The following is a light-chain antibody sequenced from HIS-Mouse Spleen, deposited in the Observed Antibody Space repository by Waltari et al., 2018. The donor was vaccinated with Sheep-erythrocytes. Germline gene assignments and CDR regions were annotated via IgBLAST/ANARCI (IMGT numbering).Light chain of an antibody. V-gene: IGKV1-6*01. CDR3: LQDYNYPYP. J-gene: IGKJ2*01. CDR1: QGIRND. CDR2: AAS. Sequence: AIQMTHSPSSLSASVGDRVTITCRASQGIRNDLGWYQQKPGKAPKLLIYAASSLQSGVPSRFRGSGSGIDFTLTISSLQTEDVATYYCLQDYNYPYPFGQGTKLEIK.